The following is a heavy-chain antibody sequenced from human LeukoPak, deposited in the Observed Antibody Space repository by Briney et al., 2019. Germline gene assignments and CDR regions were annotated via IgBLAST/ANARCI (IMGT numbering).Heavy chain of an antibody. V-gene: IGHV3-7*03. D-gene: IGHD2-2*03. CDR3: AKDLDIVVVPAAPIDY. Sequence: GGSLRLSCAASGFTFNLYWMTWVRQAPGKGLEWVANIKPDGSEASYVDSVKGRFTLSRDNSKNTLYLQMNSLRAEDTAVYYCAKDLDIVVVPAAPIDYWGQGTLVTVSS. J-gene: IGHJ4*02. CDR1: GFTFNLYW. CDR2: IKPDGSEA.